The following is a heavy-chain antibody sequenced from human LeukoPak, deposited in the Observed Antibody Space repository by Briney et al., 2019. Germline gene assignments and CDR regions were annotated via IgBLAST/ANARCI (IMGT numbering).Heavy chain of an antibody. Sequence: GASVKVSCKASGYTFTSYDINWVRQAPGQGLEWMGRIIPILGIANYAQKFQGRVTITADKSTSTAYMELSSLRSEDTAVYYCARDRDYGDFHFDYWGQGTLVTVSS. CDR3: ARDRDYGDFHFDY. V-gene: IGHV1-69*04. D-gene: IGHD4-17*01. CDR2: IIPILGIA. J-gene: IGHJ4*02. CDR1: GYTFTSYD.